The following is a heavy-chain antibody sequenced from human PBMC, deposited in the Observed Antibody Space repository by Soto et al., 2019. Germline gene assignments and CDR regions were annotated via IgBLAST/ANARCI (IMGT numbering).Heavy chain of an antibody. CDR1: GGSISSYY. Sequence: PSETLSLTCTVSGGSISSYYWSWIRQPPGKGLEWIGYIYYSGSTNYNPSLKSRVTISVDTSKNQFSLKLSSVTAAGTAVYYCARVCGGDCHNGMDVWGQGTTVTVSS. CDR3: ARVCGGDCHNGMDV. CDR2: IYYSGST. V-gene: IGHV4-59*01. J-gene: IGHJ6*02. D-gene: IGHD2-21*02.